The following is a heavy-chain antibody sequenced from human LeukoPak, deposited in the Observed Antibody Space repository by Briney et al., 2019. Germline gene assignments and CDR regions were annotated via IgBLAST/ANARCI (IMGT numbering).Heavy chain of an antibody. CDR1: GFTFSSYW. CDR2: INTDGSST. J-gene: IGHJ4*02. Sequence: PGGSLRLSCAASGFTFSSYWMHWVRQAPGKGLVWVSRINTDGSSTSYADSVKGRFTISRDNAKNTLYLQMNSLRAEDTAVYYCAKDLLRIQLWEDYWGQGTLVTVSS. V-gene: IGHV3-74*01. CDR3: AKDLLRIQLWEDY. D-gene: IGHD5-18*01.